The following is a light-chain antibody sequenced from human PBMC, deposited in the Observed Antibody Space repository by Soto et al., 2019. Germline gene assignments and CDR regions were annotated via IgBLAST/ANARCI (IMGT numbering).Light chain of an antibody. CDR2: EVS. CDR3: SSYTTSSTPSYV. V-gene: IGLV2-14*01. J-gene: IGLJ1*01. Sequence: QSVLAQPASVSGSPGQSITISCSGSSIDVGDNHYVSWYQHHPGKAPKLIIYEVSNRPSGVSNRFSGSSSDNTASLTISGLLPDDEADYYCSSYTTSSTPSYVFGTGTKLTVL. CDR1: SIDVGDNHY.